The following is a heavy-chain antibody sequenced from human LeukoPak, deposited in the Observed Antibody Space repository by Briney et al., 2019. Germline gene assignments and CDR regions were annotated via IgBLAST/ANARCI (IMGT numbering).Heavy chain of an antibody. CDR3: ASDSSADAAFDI. J-gene: IGHJ3*02. Sequence: PGGSLRLSCAASGFTFRDYSMTWIRQAPGKGLEWLSFISNSGGDTHYADSVKGRFTISRDNAKKSLYLQMNSLRAEDTAVYHCASDSSADAAFDIWGQGTMVTVSS. D-gene: IGHD3-22*01. V-gene: IGHV3-11*01. CDR1: GFTFRDYS. CDR2: ISNSGGDT.